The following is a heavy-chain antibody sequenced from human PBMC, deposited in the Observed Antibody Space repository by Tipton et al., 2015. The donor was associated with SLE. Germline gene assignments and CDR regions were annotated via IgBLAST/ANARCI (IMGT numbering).Heavy chain of an antibody. D-gene: IGHD3-22*01. CDR3: ARVEGSGYRYWYFDL. Sequence: TLSLTCDVSGYSISSGYYWGWIRKTPGKGLEWIGYIYSSGSTYYNPSLKSRINISVDTSKNQFSLQLSSVTAADTAVYYCARVEGSGYRYWYFDLWGRGTLVTVSS. CDR2: IYSSGST. J-gene: IGHJ2*01. CDR1: GYSISSGYY. V-gene: IGHV4-31*11.